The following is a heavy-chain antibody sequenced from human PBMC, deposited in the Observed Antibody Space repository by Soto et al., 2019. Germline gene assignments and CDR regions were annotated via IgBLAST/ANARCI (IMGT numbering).Heavy chain of an antibody. CDR3: ARDKGAVFCSGGSCPDAFDI. CDR1: GFTFSSYG. D-gene: IGHD2-15*01. Sequence: SLRLSCAASGFTFSSYGMHWVRQAPGKGLEWVAVIWYDGSNKYYADSVKGRFTISRDNSKNTLYLQMNSLRAEDTAVYYCARDKGAVFCSGGSCPDAFDIWGQGTMVTVSS. CDR2: IWYDGSNK. J-gene: IGHJ3*02. V-gene: IGHV3-33*01.